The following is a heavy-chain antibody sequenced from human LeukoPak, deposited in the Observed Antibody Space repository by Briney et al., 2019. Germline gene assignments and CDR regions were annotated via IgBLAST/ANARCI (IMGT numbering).Heavy chain of an antibody. J-gene: IGHJ3*02. D-gene: IGHD3-22*01. CDR1: GYTFTSYY. CDR2: INPSGGST. CDR3: ARHYDSSGYYHDAFDI. V-gene: IGHV1-46*01. Sequence: ASVKVSCKASGYTFTSYYMHWVRQAPGQGLEWMGIINPSGGSTSYAQKFQGRVTMTRDTSTSTVYMELSSLRSGDTAVYYCARHYDSSGYYHDAFDIWGQGTMVTVSS.